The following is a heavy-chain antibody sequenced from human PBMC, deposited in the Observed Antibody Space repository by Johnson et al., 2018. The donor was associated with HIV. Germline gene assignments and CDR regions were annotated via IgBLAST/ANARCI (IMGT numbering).Heavy chain of an antibody. V-gene: IGHV3-23*04. D-gene: IGHD6-6*01. CDR1: GFTVSSNY. Sequence: QLVESGGGLIQPGGSLRLSCAASGFTVSSNYMSWVRQAPGKGLEWVSVISGSGGSTYYADSVKGRFTISRDNSKNTLYLQMNSLRAEDTAVYYCAKRMGQLVQLDAFDIWGQGTMFTVSS. CDR3: AKRMGQLVQLDAFDI. CDR2: ISGSGGST. J-gene: IGHJ3*02.